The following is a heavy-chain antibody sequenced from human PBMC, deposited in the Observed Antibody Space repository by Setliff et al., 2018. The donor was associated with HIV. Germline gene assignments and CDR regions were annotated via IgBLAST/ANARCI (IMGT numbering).Heavy chain of an antibody. CDR3: AKDNYGDQFIDH. Sequence: PGGSLRLSCAASGFTFDDYTMHWVRQAPGKGLEWVSLISWDAGSTYYADSVKGRFTTFRDNSKNSLYLQMNSLRTEDTALYYCAKDNYGDQFIDHWGQGTLVTV. CDR1: GFTFDDYT. D-gene: IGHD4-17*01. V-gene: IGHV3-43*01. J-gene: IGHJ4*02. CDR2: ISWDAGST.